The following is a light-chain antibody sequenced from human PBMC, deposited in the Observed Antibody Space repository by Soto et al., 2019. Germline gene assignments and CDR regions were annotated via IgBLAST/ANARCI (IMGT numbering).Light chain of an antibody. V-gene: IGKV3-20*01. CDR3: QQYDGSPPWT. CDR2: GAS. CDR1: QSVSSTS. J-gene: IGKJ1*01. Sequence: EIVLTQSPGTLSFSPGERATLSCRASQSVSSTSLAWYQQKPGQAPRLLIYGASNRATGIPDRFSVSGSGTDFTLTISRLETEDFAVYYCQQYDGSPPWTFGLRTKVEF.